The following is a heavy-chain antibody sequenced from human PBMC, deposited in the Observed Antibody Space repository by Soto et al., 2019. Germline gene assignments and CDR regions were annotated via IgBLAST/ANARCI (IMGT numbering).Heavy chain of an antibody. V-gene: IGHV1-69*13. CDR2: IIPTFGTA. CDR3: ARGREKARQHFHD. CDR1: GVTFNNYL. Sequence: GXSGKVSWNGSGVTFNNYLISWVRQAPGQGLEWMGGIIPTFGTANYAQKFQGRVTITADESTRTAYLQVSSLRSEDTALYFCARGREKARQHFHDSGQGTLVTVSS. J-gene: IGHJ4*02. D-gene: IGHD1-1*01.